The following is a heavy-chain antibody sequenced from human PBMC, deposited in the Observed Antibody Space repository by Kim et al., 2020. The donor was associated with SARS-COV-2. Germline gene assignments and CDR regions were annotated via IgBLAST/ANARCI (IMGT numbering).Heavy chain of an antibody. V-gene: IGHV3-30*04. CDR1: GFTFSSYA. Sequence: GGSLRLSCAASGFTFSSYAMHWVRQAPGKGLEWVAVISYDGSNKYYADSVKGRFTISRDNSKNTLYLQMNSLRAEDTAVYYCARESGVGGWSIAAAGSYYYYGMDVWGQGTTVTVSS. CDR2: ISYDGSNK. CDR3: ARESGVGGWSIAAAGSYYYYGMDV. J-gene: IGHJ6*02. D-gene: IGHD6-13*01.